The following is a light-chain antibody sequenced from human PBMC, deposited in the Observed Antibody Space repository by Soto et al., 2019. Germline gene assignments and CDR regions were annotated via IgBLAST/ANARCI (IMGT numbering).Light chain of an antibody. Sequence: IVWTQSPGTLSLSPGERATLSWRSSQSVSNNYFAWYQQKPGQAPSLLIYGASNRATGIPDRFSGSGSGTDFTLTISRLETEDFAVYYCQQYGSSSGLLTFGPGTKVDIK. J-gene: IGKJ3*01. CDR1: QSVSNNY. CDR3: QQYGSSSGLLT. V-gene: IGKV3-20*01. CDR2: GAS.